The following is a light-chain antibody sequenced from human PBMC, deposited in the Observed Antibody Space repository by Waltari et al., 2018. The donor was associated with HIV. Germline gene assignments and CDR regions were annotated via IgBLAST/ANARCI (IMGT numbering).Light chain of an antibody. CDR1: QSISHNSNNKNY. CDR3: QQYYSSPRT. J-gene: IGKJ1*01. CDR2: GAS. Sequence: DIVMTQSPDSLAVSLGERATINCQSSQSISHNSNNKNYLAWYQQKPGQPPRLLIYGASARESGVPDRFSGGGSGTSFSLSISSLQAEDVAVYFCQQYYSSPRTFGQGTKVEIK. V-gene: IGKV4-1*01.